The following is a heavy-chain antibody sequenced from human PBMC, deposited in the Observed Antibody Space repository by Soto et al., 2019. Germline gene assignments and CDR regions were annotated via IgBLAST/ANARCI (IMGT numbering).Heavy chain of an antibody. V-gene: IGHV4-31*03. J-gene: IGHJ4*02. D-gene: IGHD3-10*01. CDR3: ARVLFYGSGSSSSYYFDY. CDR2: TYYSGST. Sequence: PSETLSVTCSVSVGSISGGPYYWSWIRHHPGKGLEWIGYTYYSGSTYYNPSLKSRVTISLNTSKNQFSLKLSSVTAADTAVYYCARVLFYGSGSSSSYYFDYWGQGTQVTVSS. CDR1: VGSISGGPYY.